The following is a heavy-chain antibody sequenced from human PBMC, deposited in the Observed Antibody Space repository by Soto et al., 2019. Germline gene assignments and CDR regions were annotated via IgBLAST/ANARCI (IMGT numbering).Heavy chain of an antibody. CDR2: ISGSGGST. J-gene: IGHJ6*03. CDR1: GFTFSSYA. Sequence: EVQLLESGGGLVQPGGSLRLSCAASGFTFSSYAMSWVRQAPGKGLEWVSAISGSGGSTYYADSVKGRFTISRDNSKNTLYLQMNSLRAEDTAVYYCAKALTTTVTTRRYYMDVWGTGTTVTVSS. CDR3: AKALTTTVTTRRYYMDV. D-gene: IGHD4-17*01. V-gene: IGHV3-23*01.